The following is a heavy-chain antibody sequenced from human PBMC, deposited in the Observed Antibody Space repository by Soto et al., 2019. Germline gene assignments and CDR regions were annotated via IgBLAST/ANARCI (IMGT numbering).Heavy chain of an antibody. J-gene: IGHJ4*02. V-gene: IGHV1-18*04. CDR1: GYTFTSNS. CDR2: INVYNGNT. D-gene: IGHD6-19*01. Sequence: ASVKVSCKASGYTFTSNSIGWVRQAPGQGLEWMGWINVYNGNTKYAQQLQGRVTLTTDTSTSTAYMDLRSLRSDDTAVYYCARISSASSGWLTDYWGQGTLVPVSS. CDR3: ARISSASSGWLTDY.